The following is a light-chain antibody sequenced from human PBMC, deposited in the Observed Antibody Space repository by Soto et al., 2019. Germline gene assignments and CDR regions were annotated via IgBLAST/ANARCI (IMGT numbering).Light chain of an antibody. J-gene: IGKJ1*01. Sequence: DIVMTQSPLSLPVTPGEPASISCRSSQSLLHSNGYNYLDWYLQKPGQSPQLLIYLGSNRASEVPDRFSGSGSGTDFTLNISRVEAEDVGVYYCMQALQTPLTFGQGTKVEIK. V-gene: IGKV2-28*01. CDR3: MQALQTPLT. CDR1: QSLLHSNGYNY. CDR2: LGS.